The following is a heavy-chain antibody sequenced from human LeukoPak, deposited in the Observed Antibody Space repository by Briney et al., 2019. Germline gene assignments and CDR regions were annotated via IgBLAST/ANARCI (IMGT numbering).Heavy chain of an antibody. CDR2: ISPSGITT. CDR1: GFTFSDYY. D-gene: IGHD1-26*01. CDR3: ARAYTGSFSGTLQY. Sequence: GSLRLSCAASGFTFSDYYMTWIRQAPGKGLEWVSYISPSGITTYYTDSVKGRFTISRDNAKNSLSLQINSLRVDDTALYYCARAYTGSFSGTLQYWGRGTLVTVSS. J-gene: IGHJ4*02. V-gene: IGHV3-11*04.